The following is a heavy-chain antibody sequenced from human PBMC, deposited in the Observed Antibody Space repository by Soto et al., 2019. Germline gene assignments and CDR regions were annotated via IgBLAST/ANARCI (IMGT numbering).Heavy chain of an antibody. J-gene: IGHJ6*02. V-gene: IGHV3-15*07. CDR1: GFTFSNAW. CDR2: IKSKTDGGTT. CDR3: TRSRPPYGMDG. Sequence: GGSPRLSCAASGFTFSNAWMNWFRQAPGKGLEWVGRIKSKTDGGTTDYAAPVKGRFTISRDDSINTLYLQMNSLKTEDTAVYDCTRSRPPYGMDGWGQGTTVTVSS.